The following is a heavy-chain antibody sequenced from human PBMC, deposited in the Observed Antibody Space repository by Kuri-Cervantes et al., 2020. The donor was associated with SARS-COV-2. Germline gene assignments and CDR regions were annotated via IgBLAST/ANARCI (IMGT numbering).Heavy chain of an antibody. J-gene: IGHJ4*02. V-gene: IGHV3-23*01. Sequence: GESLKISCAASGFTFSSYAMSWVRQAPGKGLEWVSAISGSGGSTYYADSVKGRFTISRDNAKNTLYLQMNSLRAEDTAVYYCSVAVGYWGQGTLVTVSS. CDR3: SVAVGY. D-gene: IGHD1-26*01. CDR2: ISGSGGST. CDR1: GFTFSSYA.